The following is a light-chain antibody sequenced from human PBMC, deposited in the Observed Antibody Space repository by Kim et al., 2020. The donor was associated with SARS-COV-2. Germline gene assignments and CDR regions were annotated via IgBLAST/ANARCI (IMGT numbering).Light chain of an antibody. CDR1: KRIASNS. CDR3: QQYQSSPR. Sequence: SAADRTAPPCRASKRIASNSLAWYQQKPGQAPRLLIYGASSRAPGIPARFSGSGSGTDFSLTISSLESEDFAVYYCQQYQSSPRFGQGTKVDIK. J-gene: IGKJ1*01. V-gene: IGKV3-20*01. CDR2: GAS.